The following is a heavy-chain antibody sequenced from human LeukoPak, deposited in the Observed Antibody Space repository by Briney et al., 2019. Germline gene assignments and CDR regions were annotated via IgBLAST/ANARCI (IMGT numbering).Heavy chain of an antibody. V-gene: IGHV3-33*01. CDR2: IWYDGSNK. J-gene: IGHJ4*02. CDR3: ATFDSSGYYF. Sequence: RSLRLSCEASGFIFSTYGMHWVRQAPGKGLEWVAVIWYDGSNKYYADSVKGRFTISRDNSKNTLYLQMNSLRAEDTAVYYCATFDSSGYYFGGQGTLVTVSS. D-gene: IGHD3-22*01. CDR1: GFIFSTYG.